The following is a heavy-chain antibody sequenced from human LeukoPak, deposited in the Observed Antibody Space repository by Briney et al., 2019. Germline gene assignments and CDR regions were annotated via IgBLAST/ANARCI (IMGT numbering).Heavy chain of an antibody. D-gene: IGHD2-15*01. CDR3: AKVTRLADFDY. Sequence: GGSLRLSCAASGFTFSSYTMNWVRQAPGKGLEWVSYINSVSSTIYYADSVKGRFTISRDSAKNSLYLQMNSLRAEDTAVYYCAKVTRLADFDYWGQGTLVTVSS. V-gene: IGHV3-48*04. CDR2: INSVSSTI. CDR1: GFTFSSYT. J-gene: IGHJ4*02.